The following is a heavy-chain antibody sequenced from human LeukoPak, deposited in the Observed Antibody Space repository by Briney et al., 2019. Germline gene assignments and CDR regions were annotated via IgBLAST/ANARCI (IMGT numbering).Heavy chain of an antibody. Sequence: GGSLRPSCAASGFTFISYGRNWVRQAPGKGRGGGSYISSSSSTIYYADSVKGRFTIPRENAKNSLYLQMNSLRAEDRAVYYCEKDAAYAIDIWGQGTMVTVSS. D-gene: IGHD2-15*01. V-gene: IGHV3-48*01. J-gene: IGHJ3*02. CDR3: EKDAAYAIDI. CDR2: ISSSSSTI. CDR1: GFTFISYG.